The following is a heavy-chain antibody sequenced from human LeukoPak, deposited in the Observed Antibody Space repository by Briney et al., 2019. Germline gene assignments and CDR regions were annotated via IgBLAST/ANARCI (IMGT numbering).Heavy chain of an antibody. CDR1: GYTFTGYY. J-gene: IGHJ4*02. CDR2: INPNSGGT. V-gene: IGHV1-2*02. CDR3: ARGTARGSSGWYDY. Sequence: GASVKVSCKASGYTFTGYYMHWVRQAPGQGLEWMGWINPNSGGTNYAQKFQGRVTMTRDTSISTAYMELSRLRSDYTAVYYCARGTARGSSGWYDYWGQGTLVTVSS. D-gene: IGHD6-19*01.